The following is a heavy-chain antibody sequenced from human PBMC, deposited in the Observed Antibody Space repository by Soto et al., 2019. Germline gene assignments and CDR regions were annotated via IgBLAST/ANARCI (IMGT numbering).Heavy chain of an antibody. J-gene: IGHJ5*02. CDR1: GFTFSSYA. CDR2: ISGTSGSI. V-gene: IGHV3-23*01. Sequence: GSLGLSCVTSGFTFSSYAMTWVRQTPGKGLEWVAPISGTSGSIYHAASVRGRLNISRDNSKNTLYLRIDSPIADDTAIYYCAKGPLTTMVRAYWFEPWGQGTQVTVSS. D-gene: IGHD3-10*01. CDR3: AKGPLTTMVRAYWFEP.